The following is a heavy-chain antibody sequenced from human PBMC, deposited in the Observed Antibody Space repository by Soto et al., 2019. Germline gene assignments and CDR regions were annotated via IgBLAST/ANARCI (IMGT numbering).Heavy chain of an antibody. CDR3: TRASPFSTSSPYYFYYGMDV. CDR1: GIIFGSYA. Sequence: GGSLRLSCAASGIIFGSYAMHWVRQAPGKGLEWVAFISYDGNDEYYADSVKGRFTISRDNSKNTLYLQMNSLRNDDTAVYYCTRASPFSTSSPYYFYYGMDVWGQGTTVTVSS. CDR2: ISYDGNDE. J-gene: IGHJ6*02. V-gene: IGHV3-30-3*01. D-gene: IGHD6-6*01.